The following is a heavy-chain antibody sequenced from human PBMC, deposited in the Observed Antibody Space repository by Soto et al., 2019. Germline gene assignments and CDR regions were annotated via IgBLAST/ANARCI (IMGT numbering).Heavy chain of an antibody. CDR3: ARAPPHQVRGVPFDY. D-gene: IGHD3-10*01. CDR2: ISAYNGNT. J-gene: IGHJ4*02. Sequence: ASVKVSCKASGYTFTSYGISWVRQAPGQGLEWMGWISAYNGNTNYAQKLQGRVTMTTDTSTSTAYMELRSLRSDDTAVYYCARAPPHQVRGVPFDYWGQGILVTVSS. V-gene: IGHV1-18*01. CDR1: GYTFTSYG.